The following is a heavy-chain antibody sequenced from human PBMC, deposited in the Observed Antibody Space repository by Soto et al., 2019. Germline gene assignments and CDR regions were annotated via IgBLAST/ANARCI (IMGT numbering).Heavy chain of an antibody. CDR1: PFTFSSYS. CDR3: ARDLLSGGYCSGGSCGYYYYGMDV. Sequence: VRPLRVSCTASPFTFSSYSRNWVLKNPRKLLEFSSYIISSRSSIYYADSVKGRFTISRDNAKNSLYLQMNSLRDEDTAVYYCARDLLSGGYCSGGSCGYYYYGMDVWGQGTTVTVSS. V-gene: IGHV3-48*02. D-gene: IGHD2-15*01. J-gene: IGHJ6*02. CDR2: IISSRSSI.